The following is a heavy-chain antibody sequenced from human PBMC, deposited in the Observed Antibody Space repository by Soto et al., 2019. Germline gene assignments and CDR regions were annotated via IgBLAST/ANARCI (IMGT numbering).Heavy chain of an antibody. J-gene: IGHJ4*02. CDR1: GGSISSDGYY. D-gene: IGHD3-10*01. CDR3: AAACGHDSGSSPFDF. V-gene: IGHV4-31*03. Sequence: QVQLQESGPGLVKPSQTLSLTCTVSGGSISSDGYYWSWIRQHPGKGLEWIGYIYYSGSTKYNPSLKSRVTISVNTSKNQFSLKLTSVMATDTAGYYWAAACGHDSGSSPFDFWGQGTLVTVSS. CDR2: IYYSGST.